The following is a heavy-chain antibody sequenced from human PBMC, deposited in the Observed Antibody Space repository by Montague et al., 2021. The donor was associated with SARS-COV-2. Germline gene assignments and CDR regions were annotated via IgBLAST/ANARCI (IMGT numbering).Heavy chain of an antibody. V-gene: IGHV4-59*01. CDR1: GGSITSYY. Sequence: SETLSLTCTVSGGSITSYYWTWIRQPPGKGLEWVGRIYYSGSTNYNPSLKSRVTISVDTSKNQLSLKLSSVTAADTAVYYCARTGLGAYDILTGYTVNAFDMWGQGTMVTVSS. J-gene: IGHJ3*02. CDR3: ARTGLGAYDILTGYTVNAFDM. CDR2: IYYSGST. D-gene: IGHD3-9*01.